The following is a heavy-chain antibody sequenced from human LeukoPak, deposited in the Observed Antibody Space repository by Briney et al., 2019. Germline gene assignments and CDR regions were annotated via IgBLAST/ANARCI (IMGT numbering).Heavy chain of an antibody. CDR2: IYTSGST. CDR3: ARLGITMVRGLTSDWSDP. J-gene: IGHJ5*02. V-gene: IGHV4-4*07. D-gene: IGHD3-10*01. Sequence: SETLSLTCTVSGGSISSYYWSWIRQPAGKGLEWIGRIYTSGSTNYYSSLKSRVTMSVDTSKNQFSLKLSSVTATDTAVYYCARLGITMVRGLTSDWSDPWGQGTLVTVSS. CDR1: GGSISSYY.